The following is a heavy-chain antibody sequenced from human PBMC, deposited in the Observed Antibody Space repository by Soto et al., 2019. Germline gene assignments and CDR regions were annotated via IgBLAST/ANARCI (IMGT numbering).Heavy chain of an antibody. V-gene: IGHV3-30*18. CDR1: GFTFSSYG. CDR2: ISYDGSNK. CDR3: AKDQGSHGDRNYYYYGMDV. J-gene: IGHJ6*02. D-gene: IGHD7-27*01. Sequence: GGSLRLSCAASGFTFSSYGMHWVRQAPGKGLEWVAVISYDGSNKYYADSVKGRFTISRDNSKNTLYLQMNSLRAEDTAVYYCAKDQGSHGDRNYYYYGMDVWGQGTTVTVSS.